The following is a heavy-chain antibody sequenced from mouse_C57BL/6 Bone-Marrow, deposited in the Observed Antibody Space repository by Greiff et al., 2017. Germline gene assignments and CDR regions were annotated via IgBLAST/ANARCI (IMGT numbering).Heavy chain of an antibody. CDR1: GFNIKDDY. CDR2: IDPENGDT. V-gene: IGHV14-4*01. D-gene: IGHD1-1*01. CDR3: TTSPLLLRADC. J-gene: IGHJ2*01. Sequence: VQLQQSGAELVRPGASVKLSCTASGFNIKDDYMHWVKQRPEQGLEWIGWIDPENGDTEYASKFQGKATITADTSSNTAYLQLSSLTSEDTAVYYCTTSPLLLRADCGGRGTTITVTS.